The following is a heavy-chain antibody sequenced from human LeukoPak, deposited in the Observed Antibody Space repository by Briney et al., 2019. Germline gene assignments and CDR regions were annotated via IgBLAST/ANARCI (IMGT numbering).Heavy chain of an antibody. V-gene: IGHV3-30*18. CDR1: GFTFSLYA. D-gene: IGHD3-9*01. Sequence: GESLRLSCAASGFTFSLYAMHWVRQAPGKGLEWVAFISYDGNNKYYADSVKGQFTISRDNSKNTLYLQMNSLRAEDTAVYYCAKDQGLRYFDLDYGGQGTLVTVSS. CDR3: AKDQGLRYFDLDY. J-gene: IGHJ4*02. CDR2: ISYDGNNK.